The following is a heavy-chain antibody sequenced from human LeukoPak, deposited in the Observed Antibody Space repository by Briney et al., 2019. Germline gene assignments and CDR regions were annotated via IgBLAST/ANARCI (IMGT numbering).Heavy chain of an antibody. CDR3: AREAYDSSGYYYYYFDY. CDR1: GGSFSSYY. Sequence: SETLSLTCTVSGGSFSSYYWSWIRQPPGKGLEWIGYIYYSGSTNYNPSLKSRVTISVDTSKNQFSLKLSSVTAADTAVYYCAREAYDSSGYYYYYFDYWGQGTLVTVSS. CDR2: IYYSGST. V-gene: IGHV4-59*01. D-gene: IGHD3-22*01. J-gene: IGHJ4*02.